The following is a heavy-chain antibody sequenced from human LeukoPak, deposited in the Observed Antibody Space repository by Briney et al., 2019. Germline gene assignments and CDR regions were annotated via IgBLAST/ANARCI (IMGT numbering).Heavy chain of an antibody. J-gene: IGHJ4*02. CDR1: GGTFSSYA. CDR2: IIPILGIA. Sequence: ASVKVSCKASGGTFSSYAISWVRQAPGQGLEWMGRIIPILGIANYAQKFQGRVTITADKSTSTAYMELSSLRSEDTAVYYCARESTPALVGATTTLAWDYWGQGTLVTVSS. CDR3: ARESTPALVGATTTLAWDY. D-gene: IGHD1-26*01. V-gene: IGHV1-69*04.